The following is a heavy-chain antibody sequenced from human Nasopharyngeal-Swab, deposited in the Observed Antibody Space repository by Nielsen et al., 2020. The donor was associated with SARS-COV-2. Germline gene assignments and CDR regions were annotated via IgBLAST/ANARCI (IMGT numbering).Heavy chain of an antibody. CDR2: INPGGTT. D-gene: IGHD2-2*01. J-gene: IGHJ6*03. Sequence: SETLSLTCAVFSGSLSGYSWNWVRQPPGKGLEWIGEINPGGTTNYNPSLKSRVTISVDTSKNQFSLKLSSVTAADTAVYYCARGLSGIVPAPILGLGPYYSYYYMDVWGKGTTVTVSS. V-gene: IGHV4-34*01. CDR1: SGSLSGYS. CDR3: ARGLSGIVPAPILGLGPYYSYYYMDV.